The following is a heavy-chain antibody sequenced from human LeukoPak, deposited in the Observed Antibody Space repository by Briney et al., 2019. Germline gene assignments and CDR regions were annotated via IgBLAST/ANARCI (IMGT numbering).Heavy chain of an antibody. J-gene: IGHJ5*02. D-gene: IGHD2-2*01. Sequence: GGSLRLSCAASGFTFSDSYMTWIRQAPGKGLELLSYISGSSSDVNYIDSVKGRFTISRDNAKNSLYLQMNSLRAEDTAVYYCAREGRPYCSSTSCYGGFDPWGQGTLVTVSS. V-gene: IGHV3-11*06. CDR1: GFTFSDSY. CDR3: AREGRPYCSSTSCYGGFDP. CDR2: ISGSSSDV.